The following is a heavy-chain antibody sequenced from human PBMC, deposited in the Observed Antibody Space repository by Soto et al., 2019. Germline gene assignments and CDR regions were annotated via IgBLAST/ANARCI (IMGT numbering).Heavy chain of an antibody. CDR1: GYTFTSYG. CDR2: ISAYNGNT. V-gene: IGHV1-18*04. CDR3: ARRPRLRYFDWWGGI. J-gene: IGHJ3*02. D-gene: IGHD3-9*01. Sequence: QVQLVQSGAEVKKPGASVKVSCKASGYTFTSYGISWVRQAPGQGLEWMGWISAYNGNTNYAQKLQGRVTMTTNTSTRKAYMELSRMRADDTAVYYCARRPRLRYFDWWGGIWGQGTMVTGSS.